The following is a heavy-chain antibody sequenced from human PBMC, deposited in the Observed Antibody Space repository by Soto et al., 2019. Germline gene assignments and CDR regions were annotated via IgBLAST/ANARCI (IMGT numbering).Heavy chain of an antibody. CDR3: ARDLGSPNYYYYGMDV. D-gene: IGHD7-27*01. J-gene: IGHJ6*02. CDR2: IYYSGST. V-gene: IGHV4-59*01. CDR1: GGSISSYY. Sequence: PSETLSLTCTVSGGSISSYYWSWIRQPPGKGLEWIGYIYYSGSTNYNPSLKSRVTISVDTSKNQFSLKLSSVTAADTAVYYCARDLGSPNYYYYGMDVWGQGTTVTVSS.